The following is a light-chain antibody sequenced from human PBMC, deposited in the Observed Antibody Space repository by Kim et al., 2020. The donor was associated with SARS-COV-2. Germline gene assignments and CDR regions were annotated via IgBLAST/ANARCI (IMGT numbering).Light chain of an antibody. V-gene: IGLV6-57*03. CDR2: GDD. CDR1: SGSSASKD. J-gene: IGLJ3*02. CDR3: QSYDNDNHGV. Sequence: KTLSTSGTRSSGSSASKDVQWYKRRPGSAPTTLIYGDDQRPSGVPDRFSASIDTSYNSASLIISGLKTEDEADYYCQSYDNDNHGVFGGGTQLTVL.